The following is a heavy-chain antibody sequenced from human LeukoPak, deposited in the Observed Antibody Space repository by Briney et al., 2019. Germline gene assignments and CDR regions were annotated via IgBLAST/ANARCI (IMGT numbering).Heavy chain of an antibody. CDR1: GFTFSSYD. V-gene: IGHV3-13*01. Sequence: PGGSLRLSCAASGFTFSSYDMHWVRHATGKGLEWVSAIGTAGDTYYPGSVKGRFTISRENAKNSLYLQMNSLRAGDTAVYYCARVRGVQAAAGTSDDYGMDVWGQGTTVTVSS. D-gene: IGHD6-13*01. J-gene: IGHJ6*02. CDR3: ARVRGVQAAAGTSDDYGMDV. CDR2: IGTAGDT.